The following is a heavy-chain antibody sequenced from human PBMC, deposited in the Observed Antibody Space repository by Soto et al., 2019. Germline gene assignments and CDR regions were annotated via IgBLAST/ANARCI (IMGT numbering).Heavy chain of an antibody. CDR3: ARGGYSYGYGLYYYYGMDV. J-gene: IGHJ6*02. Sequence: PSGTLSLTCTVSGGSVSSGSYYWSWIRQPPGKGLEWIGYINYSGSTNYNPSLKSRVTISVDTSKNQFSLKLSSVTAADTAVYYCARGGYSYGYGLYYYYGMDVWGQGTTVTVSS. CDR2: INYSGST. V-gene: IGHV4-61*01. CDR1: GGSVSSGSYY. D-gene: IGHD5-18*01.